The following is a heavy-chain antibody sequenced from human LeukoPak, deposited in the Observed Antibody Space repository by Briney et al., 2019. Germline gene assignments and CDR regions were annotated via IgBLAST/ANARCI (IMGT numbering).Heavy chain of an antibody. D-gene: IGHD1-26*01. CDR2: IYYSGST. J-gene: IGHJ4*02. Sequence: SETLSLTCTVSGASVSGSAYYWGWIRQPPGKWLEWIGNIYYSGSTYYNESLESRVTISIDTSKNQFSLKLNSVTAADTAMYYCAKSGGYGLIDYWGQGTLVTVSS. CDR3: AKSGGYGLIDY. CDR1: GASVSGSAYY. V-gene: IGHV4-39*01.